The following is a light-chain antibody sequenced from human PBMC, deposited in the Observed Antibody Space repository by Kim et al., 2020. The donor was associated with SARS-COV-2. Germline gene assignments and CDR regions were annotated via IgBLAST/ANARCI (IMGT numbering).Light chain of an antibody. V-gene: IGKV4-1*01. CDR2: WAS. CDR1: QTVLYNSNNKNY. J-gene: IGKJ2*03. CDR3: QQYYSTPPS. Sequence: DIVMTQSPDSLAVSLGERATLNCKSSQTVLYNSNNKNYLAWYQQKPGQAPKLLIYWASSRESGVSDRFSGSGSETDFTLTISSLQAEDVAAYYCQQYYSTPPSFGQGTKLEI.